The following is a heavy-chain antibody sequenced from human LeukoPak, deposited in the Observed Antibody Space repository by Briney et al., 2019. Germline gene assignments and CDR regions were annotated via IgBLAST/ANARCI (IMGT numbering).Heavy chain of an antibody. CDR3: ASLAGEMGFDD. D-gene: IGHD5-24*01. CDR1: GGSISSYY. Sequence: SETLSLTCTVSGGSISSYYWSWIRQPPGKGLEWIGYIYYSGSTNYNPSLKSRVTISVDTSKNQFSLKLSSVTAADTAVYYCASLAGEMGFDDWGQGTLVTVFS. J-gene: IGHJ4*02. CDR2: IYYSGST. V-gene: IGHV4-59*01.